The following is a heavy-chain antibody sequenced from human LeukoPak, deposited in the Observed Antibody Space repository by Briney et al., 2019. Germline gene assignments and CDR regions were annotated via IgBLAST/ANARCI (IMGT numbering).Heavy chain of an antibody. D-gene: IGHD3-10*01. CDR2: INPSGGST. J-gene: IGHJ6*03. V-gene: IGHV1-46*01. CDR3: ATTPYYYGSGSYADYYYYMDV. Sequence: GESLKISCKGSGYSFTSYWIGWVRQMPGKGLEWMGIINPSGGSTSYAQKFQGRVTMTRDTSTSTVYMELSSLRSEDTAVYYCATTPYYYGSGSYADYYYYMDVWGKGTTVTVSS. CDR1: GYSFTSYW.